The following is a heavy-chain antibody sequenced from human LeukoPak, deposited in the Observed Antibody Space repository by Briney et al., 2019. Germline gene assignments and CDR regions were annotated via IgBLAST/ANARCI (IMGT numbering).Heavy chain of an antibody. V-gene: IGHV3-23*01. Sequence: GESLRLSCAASGFTFSSYGMSWVRQAPGKGLEGVSAISGSAGTTYYADSVKGRFTIYKYNSKNTLYLQMNSLRAEDTAVYYCAKDRSRGWYLDYFDYWGQGTLVTVSS. J-gene: IGHJ4*02. CDR2: ISGSAGTT. CDR1: GFTFSSYG. D-gene: IGHD6-19*01. CDR3: AKDRSRGWYLDYFDY.